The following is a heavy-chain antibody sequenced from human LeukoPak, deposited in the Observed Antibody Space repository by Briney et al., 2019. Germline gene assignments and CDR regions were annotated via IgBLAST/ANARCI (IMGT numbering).Heavy chain of an antibody. Sequence: ASVKVPCKTSGYTFTSYGVSWVRQAPGQRLEWMGWISTYNYNTNYAQKFRGRVTLTKDTSTSTVYMELRSLRFDDTAIHYCARQVDTSMALPDYWGQGTLVTVSS. CDR2: ISTYNYNT. D-gene: IGHD5-18*01. CDR1: GYTFTSYG. V-gene: IGHV1-18*01. J-gene: IGHJ4*02. CDR3: ARQVDTSMALPDY.